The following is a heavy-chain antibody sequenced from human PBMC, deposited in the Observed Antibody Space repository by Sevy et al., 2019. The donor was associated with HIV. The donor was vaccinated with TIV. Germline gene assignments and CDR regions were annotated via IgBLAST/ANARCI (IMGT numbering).Heavy chain of an antibody. D-gene: IGHD1-26*01. CDR3: AGENAWGRGYS. V-gene: IGHV4-59*08. CDR1: GGSITSLY. J-gene: IGHJ4*02. Sequence: LLQASETLSLTCTVSGGSITSLYWNWIRQPPGKGLEWIANIYYNGHINYNPSLKSRVTLSLDTSKNQFSLRLGSVTAADTAMYYCAGENAWGRGYSWGQGTLVTVSS. CDR2: IYYNGHI.